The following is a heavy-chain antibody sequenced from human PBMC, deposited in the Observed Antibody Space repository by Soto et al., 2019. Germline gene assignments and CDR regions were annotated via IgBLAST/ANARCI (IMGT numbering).Heavy chain of an antibody. CDR2: IYHSGST. CDR1: GGSISSSNW. V-gene: IGHV4-4*02. Sequence: SETLSFTCAVSGGSISSSNWWSWVRQPPGKGLEWIGEIYHSGSTNYNPSLKSRVTISVDKSKNQFSLKLSSVTAADTAVYYCASSGWYPQAYYYYYYGMDVWGQGTTVTVSS. CDR3: ASSGWYPQAYYYYYYGMDV. J-gene: IGHJ6*02. D-gene: IGHD2-15*01.